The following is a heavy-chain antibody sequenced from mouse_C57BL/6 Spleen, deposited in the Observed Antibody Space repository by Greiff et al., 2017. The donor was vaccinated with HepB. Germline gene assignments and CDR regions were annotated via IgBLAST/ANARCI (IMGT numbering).Heavy chain of an antibody. J-gene: IGHJ2*01. Sequence: QVQLQQSGAELARPGASVKMSCKASGYTFTSYTMHWVKQRPGQGLEWIGDINPSSGYTKYNQKFKDKATLTADKSSSTAYMQLSSLTSEDSAVYYCARWPYDYDDDDYWGQGTTLTVSS. CDR1: GYTFTSYT. CDR3: ARWPYDYDDDDY. CDR2: INPSSGYT. V-gene: IGHV1-4*01. D-gene: IGHD2-4*01.